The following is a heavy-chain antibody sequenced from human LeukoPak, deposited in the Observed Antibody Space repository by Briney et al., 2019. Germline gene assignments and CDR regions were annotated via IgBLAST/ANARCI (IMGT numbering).Heavy chain of an antibody. CDR3: ARDLDSSWHYYFDY. CDR1: GGTFSSYA. Sequence: ASVKVSCKASGGTFSSYAISWVRQAPGQGPEWMGGIIPIFGTANYAQKFQGRVTITADESTSTAYMELSSLRSEDTAVYYCARDLDSSWHYYFDYWGQGTLVTVFS. V-gene: IGHV1-69*13. D-gene: IGHD6-13*01. CDR2: IIPIFGTA. J-gene: IGHJ4*02.